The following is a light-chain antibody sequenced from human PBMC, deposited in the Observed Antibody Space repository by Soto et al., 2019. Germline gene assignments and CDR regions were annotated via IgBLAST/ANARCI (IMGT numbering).Light chain of an antibody. CDR2: DAS. CDR3: QQRSNWPST. CDR1: QSVSSY. Sequence: EIVLTQSPATLSLSPGERAALSCMASQSVSSYVAWYQQKPGQAPRLLIYDASKRAPGIPARFTGSGSGTDFTRTISSLEPEDFAVYFCQQRSNWPSTFGGGTKVEI. J-gene: IGKJ4*01. V-gene: IGKV3-11*01.